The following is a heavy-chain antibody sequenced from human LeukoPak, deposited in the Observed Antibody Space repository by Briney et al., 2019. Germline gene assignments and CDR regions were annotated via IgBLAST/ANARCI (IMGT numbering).Heavy chain of an antibody. D-gene: IGHD1-26*01. J-gene: IGHJ4*02. CDR3: GRDLGGRSGY. CDR1: GFTFRTYW. V-gene: IGHV3-74*01. Sequence: GGSLRPSCAVSGFTFRTYWMHWVRQVPGEGLVWVSRINEDGSITNYADSVKGRFSISRDNAKNTLYLQMNSLRAEDTAVYYCGRDLGGRSGYWGQGTLVTVSS. CDR2: INEDGSIT.